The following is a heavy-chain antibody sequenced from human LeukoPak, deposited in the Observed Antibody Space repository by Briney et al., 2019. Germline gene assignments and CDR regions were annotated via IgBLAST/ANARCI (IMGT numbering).Heavy chain of an antibody. Sequence: GGSLSLSCAASGFTFSIYWVKWVRQAPGKGLEWVANIHEDGRQKYYVESVRGRSPYPRDNAKNSLYRQVSSLRGEDRAVYHCARGFNTSPGVDYWGQGTLVTVS. CDR1: GFTFSIYW. V-gene: IGHV3-7*01. J-gene: IGHJ4*02. CDR3: ARGFNTSPGVDY. CDR2: IHEDGRQK. D-gene: IGHD2/OR15-2a*01.